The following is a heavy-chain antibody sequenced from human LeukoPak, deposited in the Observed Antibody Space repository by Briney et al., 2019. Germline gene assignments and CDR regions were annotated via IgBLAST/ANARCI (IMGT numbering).Heavy chain of an antibody. Sequence: KPSETLSLTCTVSGGSISSSSYYWGWIRQPPGKGLEWIGSIYYSGSTYYNPSLKSRVTISVDTSKNQFSLKLSSVTAADTAVYYCASLNIATQGTHYFDYWGQGTLVTVSS. CDR3: ASLNIATQGTHYFDY. J-gene: IGHJ4*02. CDR2: IYYSGST. D-gene: IGHD6-6*01. CDR1: GGSISSSSYY. V-gene: IGHV4-39*07.